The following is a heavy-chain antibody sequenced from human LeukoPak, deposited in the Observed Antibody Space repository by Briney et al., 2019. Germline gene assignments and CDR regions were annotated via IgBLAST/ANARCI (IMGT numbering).Heavy chain of an antibody. D-gene: IGHD3-10*01. CDR1: GYTFTSYA. Sequence: GASVKVSCKASGYTFTSYAMHWVRQAPGQRLEWMGWINAGNGNTKYSQKFQGRVTITRDTSASTAYMELSSLRSEDTAVYYCARDLSLLWFGEYLYYYYGMDVWGQGTTVTVSS. CDR3: ARDLSLLWFGEYLYYYYGMDV. V-gene: IGHV1-3*01. CDR2: INAGNGNT. J-gene: IGHJ6*02.